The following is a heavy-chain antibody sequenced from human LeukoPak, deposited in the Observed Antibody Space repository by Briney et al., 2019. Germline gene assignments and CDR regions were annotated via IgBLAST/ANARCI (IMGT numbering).Heavy chain of an antibody. Sequence: SGGSLRLSCAASGFTFSSYSMNWVRQAPGKGLEWVSAISGSGGSTYYADSVKGRFTISRDNSKNTLYLQMNSLRAEDTAVYYCAKATATITMIVVPMDYWGQGTLVTVSS. D-gene: IGHD3-22*01. J-gene: IGHJ4*02. CDR1: GFTFSSYS. CDR2: ISGSGGST. V-gene: IGHV3-23*01. CDR3: AKATATITMIVVPMDY.